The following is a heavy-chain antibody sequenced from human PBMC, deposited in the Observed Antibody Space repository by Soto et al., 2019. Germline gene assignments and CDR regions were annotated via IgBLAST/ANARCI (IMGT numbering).Heavy chain of an antibody. CDR3: ARFCGGDCHHGMDV. V-gene: IGHV4-31*03. CDR1: GGSISSGGYY. Sequence: QVQLQESGPGLVKPSQTLSLTCTVSGGSISSGGYYWSWIRQHPGKGLEWIGYIYYSGSTYYNPSLKSRVTISVDTSKNQFSLQLSSVTAADTAVYYCARFCGGDCHHGMDVWGQGTSVTVSS. D-gene: IGHD2-21*02. J-gene: IGHJ6*02. CDR2: IYYSGST.